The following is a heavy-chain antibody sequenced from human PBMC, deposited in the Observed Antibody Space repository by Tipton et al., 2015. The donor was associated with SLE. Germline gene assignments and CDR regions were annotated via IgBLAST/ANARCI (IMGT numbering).Heavy chain of an antibody. Sequence: LRLSCTVSGGPITNYYWGWVRQPAGKGLEWIGRICCGGSTKYNPSLNRRVTLSVDASKDQFSLKLSSVTAADTAVYYCARGYCFAGSCYSFDYWGQGALVTVSS. V-gene: IGHV4-4*07. J-gene: IGHJ4*02. CDR2: ICCGGST. CDR3: ARGYCFAGSCYSFDY. CDR1: GGPITNYY. D-gene: IGHD2-15*01.